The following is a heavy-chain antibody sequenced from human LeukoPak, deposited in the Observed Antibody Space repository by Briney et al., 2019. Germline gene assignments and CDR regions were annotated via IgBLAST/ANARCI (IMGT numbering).Heavy chain of an antibody. V-gene: IGHV4-31*03. Sequence: SETLSLTCTVSGGSISSGGYYWSWIRQHPGKGLEWIGYIYYSGSTYYNPSLKSRVTISVDTSKNQFSLKLSAVTAADTAVYYCARDAPDYYGMDVWGQGTTVTLSS. CDR1: GGSISSGGYY. J-gene: IGHJ6*02. CDR3: ARDAPDYYGMDV. CDR2: IYYSGST.